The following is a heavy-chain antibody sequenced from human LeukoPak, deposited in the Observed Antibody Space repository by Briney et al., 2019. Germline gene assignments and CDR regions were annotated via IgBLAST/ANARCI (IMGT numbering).Heavy chain of an antibody. CDR1: GYTFTCYY. CDR2: INPNSGVI. Sequence: ASVKVSCKASGYTFTCYYIHWVRQAPGQGLEWMGWINPNSGVINFAQNFQGRVTMTRDTSISTAYMELSRLRSDDTAVYYCTRTYYFDTSGYYYYAFDIWGQGTMVTVSS. CDR3: TRTYYFDTSGYYYYAFDI. D-gene: IGHD3-22*01. V-gene: IGHV1-2*02. J-gene: IGHJ3*02.